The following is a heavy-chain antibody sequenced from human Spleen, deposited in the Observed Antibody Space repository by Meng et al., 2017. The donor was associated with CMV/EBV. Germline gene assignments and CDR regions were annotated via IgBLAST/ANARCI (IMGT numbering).Heavy chain of an antibody. Sequence: GGSLRLSCAASGFTFSSYAMSWVRQAPGKGLEWVSVISDSGGSTYYADSVKGRFTISRDISKNTLYLQMNSLRAEDTAVYYCAKGLRYFDWLSPFGYRGQGTLVTVSS. CDR1: GFTFSSYA. V-gene: IGHV3-23*01. CDR3: AKGLRYFDWLSPFGY. J-gene: IGHJ4*02. CDR2: ISDSGGST. D-gene: IGHD3-9*01.